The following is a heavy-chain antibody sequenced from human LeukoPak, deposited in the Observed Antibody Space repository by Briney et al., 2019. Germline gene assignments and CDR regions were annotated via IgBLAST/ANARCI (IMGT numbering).Heavy chain of an antibody. D-gene: IGHD4-23*01. J-gene: IGHJ5*02. Sequence: GASVKVPCKASGFTFTTYDINWVRQATGQGLEWMGWMNPNSGNTGYAQKSQGRVTMTRNTSISTAYMELSSLRSEDTAVYYCARGPNKYDGGNSGSAWFDPWGQGTLVTVSS. CDR1: GFTFTTYD. V-gene: IGHV1-8*01. CDR2: MNPNSGNT. CDR3: ARGPNKYDGGNSGSAWFDP.